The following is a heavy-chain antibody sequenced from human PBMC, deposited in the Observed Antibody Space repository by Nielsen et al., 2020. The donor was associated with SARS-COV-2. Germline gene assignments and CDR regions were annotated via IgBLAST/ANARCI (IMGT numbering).Heavy chain of an antibody. Sequence: GESLKISCAASGFTFSTYWMSWVRQAPGKGLEWVAHIKQDGSEEYYVDSVKGRFTISRDNTKNSLYLQMNSLRAEDTAVHYCWVGAAWGQGTMLTVSS. CDR2: IKQDGSEE. J-gene: IGHJ3*01. CDR3: WVGAA. V-gene: IGHV3-7*01. CDR1: GFTFSTYW. D-gene: IGHD2-15*01.